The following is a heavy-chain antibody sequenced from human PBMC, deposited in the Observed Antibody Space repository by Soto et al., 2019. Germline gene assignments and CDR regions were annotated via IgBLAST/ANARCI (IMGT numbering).Heavy chain of an antibody. CDR3: ATSYYYGSGDPRGFDP. D-gene: IGHD3-10*01. CDR1: GGSISSGGYY. CDR2: IYYSGST. V-gene: IGHV4-31*03. Sequence: SETLSLTCTVSGGSISSGGYYWSWIRQHPGKGLEWIGYIYYSGSTYYNPSLKSRVTISVDTSKNQFSLKLSSVTAADTAVYYCATSYYYGSGDPRGFDPWGQGTLVTVSS. J-gene: IGHJ5*02.